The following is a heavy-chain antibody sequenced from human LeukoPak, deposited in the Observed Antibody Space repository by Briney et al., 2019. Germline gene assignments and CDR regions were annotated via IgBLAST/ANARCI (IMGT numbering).Heavy chain of an antibody. Sequence: GGSLRLSCAASGFTFTSYAMHWVRQAPGKGLEWVAFIRYDGSNKYYADSVKGRFTISRDNSKNTLYLQMNSLRAEDTAVYYCAKDRVAAAGTFDCWGQGTLVTVPS. CDR2: IRYDGSNK. V-gene: IGHV3-30*02. D-gene: IGHD6-13*01. CDR1: GFTFTSYA. J-gene: IGHJ4*02. CDR3: AKDRVAAAGTFDC.